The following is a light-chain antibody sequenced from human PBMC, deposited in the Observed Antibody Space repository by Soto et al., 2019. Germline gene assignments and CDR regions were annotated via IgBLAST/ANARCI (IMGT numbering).Light chain of an antibody. CDR1: QSVSTY. CDR3: QYRSHWPPGAT. CDR2: DGS. J-gene: IGKJ4*01. Sequence: EVVLTQSPATLPLSPRERATPSCRASQSVSTYLAWYQHKPAQAPRLLIYDGSIRATGTPARFSGGGSGTDFTLTISSLAPEDLAVYYWQYRSHWPPGATFGGGTKVEIK. V-gene: IGKV3-11*01.